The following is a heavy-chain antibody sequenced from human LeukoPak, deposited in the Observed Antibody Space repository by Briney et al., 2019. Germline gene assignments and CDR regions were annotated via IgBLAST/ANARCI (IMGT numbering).Heavy chain of an antibody. V-gene: IGHV1-8*01. D-gene: IGHD3-10*01. J-gene: IGHJ4*02. CDR2: MNPNSGNT. Sequence: GASVKVSCKASGYTFTSYDINCVRQATGQGLEWMGWMNPNSGNTGYAQKFQGRVTMTRSTSISTAYMELSSLRSEDTAVYYCARGLRYGSGSYYDYWGQGTLVTVSS. CDR3: ARGLRYGSGSYYDY. CDR1: GYTFTSYD.